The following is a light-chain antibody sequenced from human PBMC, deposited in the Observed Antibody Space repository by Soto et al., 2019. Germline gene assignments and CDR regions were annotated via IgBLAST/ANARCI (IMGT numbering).Light chain of an antibody. CDR1: QSVSSSY. Sequence: NVLKQSPGTVSLSQGERATLSCRASQSVSSSYLAWYQHKPGRAPRLLIYGASSRATGIPDRFSGSGSGTEFTLSISSLQSEDFAVYFCQQYNNWPFSFGQGTRLENK. CDR2: GAS. V-gene: IGKV3-20*01. J-gene: IGKJ5*01. CDR3: QQYNNWPFS.